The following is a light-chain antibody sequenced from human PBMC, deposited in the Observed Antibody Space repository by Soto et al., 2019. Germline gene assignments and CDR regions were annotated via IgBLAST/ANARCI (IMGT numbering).Light chain of an antibody. CDR3: QQSYNTPPWT. Sequence: QMTQSPSSLSGTVGDRVTVTCRASQSIGSYLNWYQHKPGKAPNLLIYTASNLQSGVPSRFSGSGSGTDFTLTISSLQPEDFATYYCQQSYNTPPWTFGPGTKVDIK. CDR1: QSIGSY. CDR2: TAS. J-gene: IGKJ1*01. V-gene: IGKV1-39*01.